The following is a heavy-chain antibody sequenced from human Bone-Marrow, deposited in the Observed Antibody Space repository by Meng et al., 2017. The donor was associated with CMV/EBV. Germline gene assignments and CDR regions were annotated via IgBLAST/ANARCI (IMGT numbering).Heavy chain of an antibody. V-gene: IGHV4-4*02. J-gene: IGHJ6*02. CDR3: VRAEGSLYYYYGMDV. CDR1: GGSIISSNW. Sequence: SETLSLTCAVSGGSIISSNWWTWVRQSPGKGLEWIGEIYHSGGTNYNPTLKSRVTISVDKSKNQFFLRLNPVIAADTAVYYCVRAEGSLYYYYGMDVWVQGTTVTVSS. CDR2: IYHSGGT.